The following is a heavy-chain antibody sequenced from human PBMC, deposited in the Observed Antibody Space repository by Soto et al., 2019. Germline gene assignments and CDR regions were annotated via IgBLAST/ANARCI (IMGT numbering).Heavy chain of an antibody. J-gene: IGHJ5*02. Sequence: PGGSLRLSCAASGFTFSNYWMTWVRQAPGKGLEWVANINHDGSDTYYVDSVKGRFTISRDNDKNSLYLQMNSLRAEDTAVYYCTRGPRFLEWLSRFDPWGQGTLVTVSS. V-gene: IGHV3-7*03. CDR1: GFTFSNYW. D-gene: IGHD3-3*01. CDR3: TRGPRFLEWLSRFDP. CDR2: INHDGSDT.